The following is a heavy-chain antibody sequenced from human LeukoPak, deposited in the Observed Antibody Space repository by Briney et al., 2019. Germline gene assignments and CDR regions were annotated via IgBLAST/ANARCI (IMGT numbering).Heavy chain of an antibody. J-gene: IGHJ4*02. D-gene: IGHD5-24*01. V-gene: IGHV3-7*03. CDR3: ARSPAHDYNHYFDY. CDR1: GFTFSSYW. Sequence: PGGSLRLSCAASGFTFSSYWMNWARQAPGKGLEWVASINHNGNVNYYVDSVKGRFTISRDNAQNTLYLQMSSLRAEDTAVYYCARSPAHDYNHYFDYWGQGTLVTVSA. CDR2: INHNGNVN.